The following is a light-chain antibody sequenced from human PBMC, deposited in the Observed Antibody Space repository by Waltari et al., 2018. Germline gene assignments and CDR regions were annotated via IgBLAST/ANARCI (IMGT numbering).Light chain of an antibody. Sequence: QSALTQPAPVSGSPGQSVTISCTGTSSDVGGYNFVSWYQQHPGKAPKVLIYDVTKRPSGVSNRFSGSKSGNTASLTISGLQSEDEADYYCCSYAGNTIFVLFGGGTKLTVL. J-gene: IGLJ3*02. CDR1: SSDVGGYNF. CDR3: CSYAGNTIFVL. V-gene: IGLV2-23*02. CDR2: DVT.